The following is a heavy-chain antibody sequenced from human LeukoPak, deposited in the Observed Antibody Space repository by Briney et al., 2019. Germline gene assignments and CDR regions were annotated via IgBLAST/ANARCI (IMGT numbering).Heavy chain of an antibody. D-gene: IGHD3-9*01. V-gene: IGHV1-2*02. CDR2: INPNSGGT. CDR1: GYTFTGYY. J-gene: IGHJ6*03. Sequence: ASVKVSCKASGYTFTGYYMHWVRQAPGQGLEWMGWINPNSGGTNYAQKFQGRVTMTRDTSISTAYMELSRLRSDDTAVYYCARDPVDFDWRGFYYYYYMDVWGKGTTVTVSS. CDR3: ARDPVDFDWRGFYYYYYMDV.